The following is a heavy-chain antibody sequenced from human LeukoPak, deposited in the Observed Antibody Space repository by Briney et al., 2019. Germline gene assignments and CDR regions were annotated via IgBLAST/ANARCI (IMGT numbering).Heavy chain of an antibody. J-gene: IGHJ4*02. V-gene: IGHV3-30-3*01. CDR2: ISYDGSNK. D-gene: IGHD3-9*01. Sequence: HPGGSLRLSCAASGFTFSSYAMHWVRQAPGKGLEWVAVISYDGSNKYYADSVKGRFTISRDNAKNSLYLQMNSLRAEDTAVYYCARVQGPDILTGYYTPPKGYFDYWGQGTLVTVSS. CDR1: GFTFSSYA. CDR3: ARVQGPDILTGYYTPPKGYFDY.